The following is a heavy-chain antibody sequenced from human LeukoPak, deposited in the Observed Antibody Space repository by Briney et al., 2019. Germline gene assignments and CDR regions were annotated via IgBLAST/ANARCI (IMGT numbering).Heavy chain of an antibody. D-gene: IGHD1-26*01. Sequence: ASVKVSCKVSGYSLTELSMHWVRQAPGKGLEWMGGFDPEDGETIYTQKFQGRVTMTEDTSTDTAYMELSSLRSEDTAVYYCARGVGARRPAFDIWGQGTMVTVSS. CDR3: ARGVGARRPAFDI. CDR2: FDPEDGET. J-gene: IGHJ3*02. V-gene: IGHV1-24*01. CDR1: GYSLTELS.